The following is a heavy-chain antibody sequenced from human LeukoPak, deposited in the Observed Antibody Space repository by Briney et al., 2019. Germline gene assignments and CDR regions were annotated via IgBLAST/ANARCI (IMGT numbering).Heavy chain of an antibody. V-gene: IGHV3-7*01. J-gene: IGHJ4*02. CDR2: IKNDGSEK. CDR1: GFTFSTYW. D-gene: IGHD2-15*01. Sequence: GGYLRLSCTASGFTFSTYWMSWVRQAPGKGLEWVANIKNDGSEKYYVDSVKGRFTISRDNAKNSLYLQMNSLRPEDTAVYFCARINSGIFSWDHWGQGTLVTVSS. CDR3: ARINSGIFSWDH.